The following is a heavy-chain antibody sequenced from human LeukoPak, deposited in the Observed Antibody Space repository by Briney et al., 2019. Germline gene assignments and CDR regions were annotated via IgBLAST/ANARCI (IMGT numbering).Heavy chain of an antibody. D-gene: IGHD3-10*01. CDR1: GYTLTSYW. CDR3: ARLGGDTYYFGSASYPNWYFDL. J-gene: IGHJ2*01. Sequence: GESLKISCQASGYTLTSYWIGWVRQMPGKGLECMGVIYPDDSDTTYSPSFQGQVTISADKSFSTAYLQWSSLKASDTAIYYCARLGGDTYYFGSASYPNWYFDLWGRGTLVTVSS. CDR2: IYPDDSDT. V-gene: IGHV5-51*01.